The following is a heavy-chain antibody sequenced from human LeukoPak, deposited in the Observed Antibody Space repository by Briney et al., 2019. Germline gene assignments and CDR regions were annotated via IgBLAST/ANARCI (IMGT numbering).Heavy chain of an antibody. CDR3: ASNYYDSSGYYYTDY. V-gene: IGHV6-1*01. J-gene: IGHJ4*02. CDR1: GDSVSSNSAA. CDR2: TYYRSKWFN. D-gene: IGHD3-22*01. Sequence: SQTLSLTCAISGDSVSSNSAAWNWIRQSPSRGLERLGRTYYRSKWFNDYAVSVKGRITINPDTSKNQFSLQLNSVTPEDTAVYYCASNYYDSSGYYYTDYWGQGTLVTASS.